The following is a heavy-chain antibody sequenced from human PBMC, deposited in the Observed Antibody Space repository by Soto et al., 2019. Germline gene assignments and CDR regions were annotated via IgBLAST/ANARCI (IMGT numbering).Heavy chain of an antibody. CDR3: ATSTAYYDILTGNYYYYYGMDV. Sequence: SETLSLTCAAYGGSFSGYYWSWIRQPPGKGLEWIGEINHSGSTNYNPSLKSRVTISVDTSKNQFSLKLSSVTAADTAVYYCATSTAYYDILTGNYYYYYGMDVWGQGTTVTVSS. J-gene: IGHJ6*02. V-gene: IGHV4-34*01. D-gene: IGHD3-9*01. CDR1: GGSFSGYY. CDR2: INHSGST.